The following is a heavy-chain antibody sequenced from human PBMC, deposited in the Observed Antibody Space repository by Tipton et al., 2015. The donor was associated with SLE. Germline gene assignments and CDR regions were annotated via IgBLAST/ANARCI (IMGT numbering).Heavy chain of an antibody. Sequence: TLSLTCAVYGGSFSGYYWSWIRQPPGKGLEWIGEINHSRGTNYNPSLKSRVTISVDTSKNQFSLKLSSVTAADTAVYYWARGRRYYYDSSGYSGRFDYWGQGTLVTVSS. D-gene: IGHD3-22*01. CDR3: ARGRRYYYDSSGYSGRFDY. CDR2: INHSRGT. CDR1: GGSFSGYY. V-gene: IGHV4-34*01. J-gene: IGHJ4*02.